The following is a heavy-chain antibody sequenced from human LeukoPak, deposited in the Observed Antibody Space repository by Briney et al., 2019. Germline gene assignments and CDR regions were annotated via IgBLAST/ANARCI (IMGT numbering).Heavy chain of an antibody. Sequence: PGGSLRLSCVASGITFSSRAMTWVRQGPGKGLDWVSGISASGGTTYYAESVKGRFTISRDNSKNTLYLQMNSLLAEDTAVYYCANLGGLIVTVPFAMGVWGQGTTVTVSS. J-gene: IGHJ6*02. CDR1: GITFSSRA. CDR3: ANLGGLIVTVPFAMGV. CDR2: ISASGGTT. V-gene: IGHV3-23*01. D-gene: IGHD2/OR15-2a*01.